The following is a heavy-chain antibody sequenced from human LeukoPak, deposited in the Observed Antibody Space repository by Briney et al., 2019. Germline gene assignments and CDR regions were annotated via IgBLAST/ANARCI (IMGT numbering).Heavy chain of an antibody. CDR1: GYTFTSYD. CDR2: MNPNSGNT. J-gene: IGHJ6*02. Sequence: ASVKVSCKASGYTFTSYDINWVRQATGQGLEWMGWMNPNSGNTGYAQKFQGGVTMTRNTSISTAYMELSSLRSEDTAVYYCARVDYYYYGMDVWGQGTTVTVSS. V-gene: IGHV1-8*01. CDR3: ARVDYYYYGMDV.